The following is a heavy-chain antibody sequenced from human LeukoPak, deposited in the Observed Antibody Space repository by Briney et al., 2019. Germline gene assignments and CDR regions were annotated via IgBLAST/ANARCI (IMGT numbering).Heavy chain of an antibody. D-gene: IGHD4-17*01. J-gene: IGHJ2*01. CDR1: GYTFTSYY. V-gene: IGHV1-46*01. CDR2: INPSGGST. Sequence: ASVKVSCKASGYTFTSYYMHWVRQAPGQGLEWMGIINPSGGSTSYAQKFQGRVTMNRDTSTSTVYMELSSLRSEDTAVYYCARDQEEGGDPYSYFDLWGRGTLVTVSS. CDR3: ARDQEEGGDPYSYFDL.